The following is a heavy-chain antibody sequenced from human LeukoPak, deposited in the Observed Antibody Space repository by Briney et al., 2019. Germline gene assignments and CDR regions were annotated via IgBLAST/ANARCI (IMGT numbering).Heavy chain of an antibody. CDR1: GGSISSSNR. V-gene: IGHV4-4*02. D-gene: IGHD3-10*01. Sequence: PSGTLSLTCAVSGGSISSSNRWSWVRQPPGKGLEWIGEIYHSGSTNYNPSLKSRVTISVDKSKNQFSLKLSSVTAADTAVYYCASQVIPNYYGSGSSHWGQGTLVTVSS. CDR3: ASQVIPNYYGSGSSH. CDR2: IYHSGST. J-gene: IGHJ4*02.